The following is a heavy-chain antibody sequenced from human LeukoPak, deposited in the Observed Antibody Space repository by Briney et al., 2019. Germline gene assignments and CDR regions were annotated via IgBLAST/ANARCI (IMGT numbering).Heavy chain of an antibody. D-gene: IGHD3-10*01. CDR1: GDSLSSNNW. V-gene: IGHV4-4*02. J-gene: IGHJ4*02. CDR2: IYHSGIS. Sequence: SGTLSLTCAVSGDSLSSNNWWSWVRQPPGKGLEWIGEIYHSGISNYNPTLKSRVSISVDKSKNQFSLKLSSVTAADTAVYYCTRHPELYFFDYWGQGTLVTVSS. CDR3: TRHPELYFFDY.